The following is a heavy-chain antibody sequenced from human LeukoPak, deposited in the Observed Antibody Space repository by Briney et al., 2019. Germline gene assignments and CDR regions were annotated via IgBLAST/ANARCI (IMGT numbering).Heavy chain of an antibody. CDR2: INHSGST. J-gene: IGHJ4*02. V-gene: IGHV4-34*01. D-gene: IGHD3-22*01. CDR3: ARLYYYDSSGYQDY. CDR1: GGSFSGYY. Sequence: SETLSLTCAVYGGSFSGYYWSWIRQPPGKGLEWIGEINHSGSTNYNPSLKSRVTISVDTSKNQFSLKLSSVTAADTAVYYCARLYYYDSSGYQDYWGQGTLVTVSS.